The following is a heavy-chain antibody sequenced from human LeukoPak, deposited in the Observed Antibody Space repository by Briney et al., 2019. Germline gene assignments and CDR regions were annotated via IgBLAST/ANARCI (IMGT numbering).Heavy chain of an antibody. J-gene: IGHJ4*02. CDR2: ISGSGGST. D-gene: IGHD1-26*01. V-gene: IGHV3-23*01. CDR1: GFTFSSYA. Sequence: AGGSLRLSCAASGFTFSSYAMSWFRQAPGKGLEWVSAISGSGGSTYYADSVKGRFTISRDNSKNTLYLQMNSLRAEDSAVYYCAKLGWELLSYFDYWGQGTLVTVSS. CDR3: AKLGWELLSYFDY.